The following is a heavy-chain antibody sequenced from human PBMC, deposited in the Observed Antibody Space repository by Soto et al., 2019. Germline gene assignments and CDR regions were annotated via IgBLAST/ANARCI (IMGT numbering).Heavy chain of an antibody. CDR1: GGSISSRNYY. Sequence: SETLSLTCTVSGGSISSRNYYWGWIRQPPGKGLEWIGSIYYSGNTYYNPSLNSRVTVSVDTSKNQFSLKLTSVTAADSAVYYCSRGVFSGYGSPEFDLWGQGTLVTVSS. V-gene: IGHV4-39*01. CDR3: SRGVFSGYGSPEFDL. CDR2: IYYSGNT. J-gene: IGHJ4*02. D-gene: IGHD6-25*01.